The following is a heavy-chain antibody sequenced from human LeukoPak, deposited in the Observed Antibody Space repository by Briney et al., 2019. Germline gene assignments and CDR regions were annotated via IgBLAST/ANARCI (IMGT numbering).Heavy chain of an antibody. D-gene: IGHD2-2*02. CDR1: GGTFSSYA. CDR2: IIPIFGTA. Sequence: SVKVSCKASGGTFSSYAISWVRQAPGQGLGWMGGIIPIFGTANYAQKFQGRVTIIADESTSTAYMELSSLGPEDTAVYYCSSYEVVVPAAILLSAFDIWGQGTMVTVSS. J-gene: IGHJ3*02. V-gene: IGHV1-69*13. CDR3: SSYEVVVPAAILLSAFDI.